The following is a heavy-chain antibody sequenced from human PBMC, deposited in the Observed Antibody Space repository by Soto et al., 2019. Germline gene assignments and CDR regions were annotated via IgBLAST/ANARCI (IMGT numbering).Heavy chain of an antibody. V-gene: IGHV5-51*01. CDR3: ARSPDIDCSGGSCYLYWYFDL. CDR2: IYPGDSDT. CDR1: GYKPSTWHNFTSYW. D-gene: IGHD2-15*01. Sequence: PGESLKISCKGSGYKPSTWHNFTSYWIGWVRQMPGKGLEWMGIIYPGDSDTRYSPSFQGQVTISADKSISTAYLQWSSLKASDTAMYYCARSPDIDCSGGSCYLYWYFDLWGRGTLVTVSS. J-gene: IGHJ2*01.